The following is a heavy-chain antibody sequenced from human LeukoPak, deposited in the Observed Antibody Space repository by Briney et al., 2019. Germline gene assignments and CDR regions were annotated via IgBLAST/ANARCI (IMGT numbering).Heavy chain of an antibody. J-gene: IGHJ4*02. V-gene: IGHV4-30-2*01. CDR1: GGSISSGGYY. Sequence: SETLSLTCTVSGGSISSGGYYWSWIRQPPGKGLEWIGYIYHSGSTYYNPSLKSRVTISVDRSKNQFSLKLSSVTAADTAVYYCATTERSGSYYDPTFDYWGQGTLVTVSS. D-gene: IGHD1-26*01. CDR2: IYHSGST. CDR3: ATTERSGSYYDPTFDY.